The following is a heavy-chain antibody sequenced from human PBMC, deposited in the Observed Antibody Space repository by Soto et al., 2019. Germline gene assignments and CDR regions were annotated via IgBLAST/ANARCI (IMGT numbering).Heavy chain of an antibody. Sequence: ASVKVSCKASGYTFTGYYMHWVRQAPGQGLEWMGWINPNSGGTNYAQKFQGWVTMTRDTSISTAYMELSRLRSDDTAVYYCARGGQQWLPYYYYGMDVWGQGTTVTVSS. J-gene: IGHJ6*02. V-gene: IGHV1-2*04. D-gene: IGHD6-19*01. CDR3: ARGGQQWLPYYYYGMDV. CDR2: INPNSGGT. CDR1: GYTFTGYY.